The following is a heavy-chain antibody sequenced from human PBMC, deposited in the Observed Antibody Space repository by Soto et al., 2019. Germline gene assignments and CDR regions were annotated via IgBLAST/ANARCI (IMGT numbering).Heavy chain of an antibody. D-gene: IGHD5-18*01. CDR3: ARDGYTYGNYYYYGMDV. V-gene: IGHV4-61*01. J-gene: IGHJ6*02. CDR1: GASVSSGSYY. Sequence: LETLSLTCTVSGASVSSGSYYWSWIRQPPGRGLEWIGYIFYSGSTSYNPSLKSRVTISVDTSKNQFSLKLSSVTAADTAVYYCARDGYTYGNYYYYGMDVWGQGTTVTVSS. CDR2: IFYSGST.